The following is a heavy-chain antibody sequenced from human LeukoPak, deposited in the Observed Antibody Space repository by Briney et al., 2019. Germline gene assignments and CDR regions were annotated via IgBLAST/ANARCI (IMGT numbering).Heavy chain of an antibody. V-gene: IGHV4-34*01. Sequence: SETLSLTCAVYGGSFSGYYWSWIRQPPGKGLEWIGEINHSGSTNYNPSLKSRVTISVDTSKNQFSLKPSSVTAADTAVYYCARRRRGIAAALLDYWGQGTLVTVSS. CDR2: INHSGST. CDR3: ARRRRGIAAALLDY. J-gene: IGHJ4*02. D-gene: IGHD6-13*01. CDR1: GGSFSGYY.